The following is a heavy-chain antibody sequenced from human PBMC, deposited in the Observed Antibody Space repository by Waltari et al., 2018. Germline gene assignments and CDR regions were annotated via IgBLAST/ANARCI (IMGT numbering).Heavy chain of an antibody. V-gene: IGHV3-48*01. Sequence: EVQLVESGGGLVQPGGSLRLSCAASGFTFSSYSMNWVRQAPGKGLEWVSYISSSSRTIYYADSVKGRFTSSRDNAKNSLYLQMNSLRAEDTAVYYCAREGELLYFDYWGQGTLVTVSS. CDR1: GFTFSSYS. D-gene: IGHD2-21*01. CDR3: AREGELLYFDY. CDR2: ISSSSRTI. J-gene: IGHJ4*02.